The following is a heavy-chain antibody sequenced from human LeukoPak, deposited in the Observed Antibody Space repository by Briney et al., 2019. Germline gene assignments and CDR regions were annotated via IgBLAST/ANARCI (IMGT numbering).Heavy chain of an antibody. J-gene: IGHJ4*02. CDR2: IRYDENNK. V-gene: IGHV3-30*02. CDR3: AKDRESYYCSTTNCYLDY. D-gene: IGHD2-2*01. CDR1: GFTFSSYG. Sequence: GGSLRLSCAASGFTFSSYGMHWVRQAPGKGLEWVAFIRYDENNKYYADSVRGRFTISRDNSKNTLYLQMNSLRAEDTAVYYCAKDRESYYCSTTNCYLDYWGQGTLVTVSS.